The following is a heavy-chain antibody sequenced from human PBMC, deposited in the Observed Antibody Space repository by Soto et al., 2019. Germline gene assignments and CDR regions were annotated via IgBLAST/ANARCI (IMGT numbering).Heavy chain of an antibody. CDR1: GGSVSSGSYY. D-gene: IGHD3-10*01. V-gene: IGHV4-61*01. J-gene: IGHJ6*02. CDR2: IYYSGST. Sequence: SETLSLTCTVSGGSVSSGSYYWSWIRQPPGKGLEWIGYIYYSGSTNYNPSLKSRVTISVDTSKNQFSLKLSSVTAADTAVYYCARGPEGIWGITMLSGAARDYGMDVWGQGTTVTVSS. CDR3: ARGPEGIWGITMLSGAARDYGMDV.